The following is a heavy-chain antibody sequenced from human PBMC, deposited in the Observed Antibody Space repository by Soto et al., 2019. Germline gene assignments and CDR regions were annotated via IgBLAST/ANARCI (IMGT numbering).Heavy chain of an antibody. J-gene: IGHJ4*02. CDR1: RFTFSSYG. D-gene: IGHD3-10*01. CDR2: ISYDGSDQ. CDR3: AKDTGADY. Sequence: QVQLVESGGGVVQPGRSLRLSCAASRFTFSSYGMYWVRQAPGKGLEWVARISYDGSDQFYGDSVKGRFTISRDNSKNILYVQMNSLRSEDTAVYYCAKDTGADYWGQGTVVTVSA. V-gene: IGHV3-30*18.